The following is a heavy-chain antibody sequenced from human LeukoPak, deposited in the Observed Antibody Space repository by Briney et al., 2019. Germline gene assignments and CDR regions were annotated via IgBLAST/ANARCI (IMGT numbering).Heavy chain of an antibody. CDR3: ARALEAGTPYNWFDP. CDR2: IIPIFGTA. D-gene: IGHD1/OR15-1a*01. V-gene: IGHV1-69*05. Sequence: ASVKVSCKASGGTFSSYAISWVRQAPGQGLEWMGGIIPIFGTANYAQKFQGRVTITTDESTSTAYMELSSLRSEDTAVYYCARALEAGTPYNWFDPWGQGTLVTVSS. J-gene: IGHJ5*02. CDR1: GGTFSSYA.